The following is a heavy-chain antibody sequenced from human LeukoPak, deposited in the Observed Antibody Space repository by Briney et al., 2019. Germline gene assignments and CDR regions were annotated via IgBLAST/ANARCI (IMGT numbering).Heavy chain of an antibody. D-gene: IGHD3-22*01. CDR2: IYYSRST. CDR3: ARGNYYDSSGFDY. J-gene: IGHJ4*02. CDR1: GGSISSYY. V-gene: IGHV4-59*01. Sequence: SETLSLTCTVSGGSISSYYWSWIRQPPGKGLEWIGYIYYSRSTNYNPSPKSRVTISVDTSKNQFSLKLSSVTAADTAVYYCARGNYYDSSGFDYWGQGTLVTVSS.